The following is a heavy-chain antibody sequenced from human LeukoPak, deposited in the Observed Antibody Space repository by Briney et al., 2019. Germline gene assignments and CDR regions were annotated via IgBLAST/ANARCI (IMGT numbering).Heavy chain of an antibody. CDR2: IYYSGST. CDR3: ARGAYYYDSSGSFGAFDI. J-gene: IGHJ3*02. D-gene: IGHD3-22*01. CDR1: GGSISSSSYY. Sequence: SETLSLTCTVSGGSISSSSYYWGWIRQPPGKGLEWIGSIYYSGSTYYNPSLKSRVTISVDTSKNQFSLKLSSVTAADTAVYYCARGAYYYDSSGSFGAFDIWGQGTVVTVSS. V-gene: IGHV4-39*07.